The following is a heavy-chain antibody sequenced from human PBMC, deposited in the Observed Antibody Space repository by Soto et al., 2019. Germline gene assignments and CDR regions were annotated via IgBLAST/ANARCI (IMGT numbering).Heavy chain of an antibody. Sequence: QVQLVESGGGLVKPGGSLRLSCAASGFTFSDYYMSWIRQAPGKGLEWVSYISSSGSTIYYADSVKGRFTISRDNAKNSLYLQMNSLRAEDTAVYYCARGSTYYYDSSGTPYNCFDPWGQGTLVTVSS. CDR2: ISSSGSTI. J-gene: IGHJ5*02. D-gene: IGHD3-22*01. CDR3: ARGSTYYYDSSGTPYNCFDP. V-gene: IGHV3-11*01. CDR1: GFTFSDYY.